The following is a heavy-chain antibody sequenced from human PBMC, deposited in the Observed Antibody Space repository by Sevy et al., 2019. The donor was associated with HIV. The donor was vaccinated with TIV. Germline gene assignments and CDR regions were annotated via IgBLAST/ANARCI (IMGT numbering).Heavy chain of an antibody. J-gene: IGHJ4*02. D-gene: IGHD2-21*01. CDR3: SKLTEVVVVIAKYYFDY. CDR1: GFTFSSYA. CDR2: ISGSGGST. V-gene: IGHV3-23*01. Sequence: GGSLRLSCAASGFTFSSYAMSWVRQAPGKGLEWVSAISGSGGSTHYADSVKGRFTISRDNSKNTLYLQMNSLRAEDTAVYYCSKLTEVVVVIAKYYFDYWGQGTLVTVSS.